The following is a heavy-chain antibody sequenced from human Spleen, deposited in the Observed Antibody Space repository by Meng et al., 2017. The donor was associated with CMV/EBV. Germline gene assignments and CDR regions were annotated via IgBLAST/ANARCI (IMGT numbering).Heavy chain of an antibody. V-gene: IGHV1-2*02. CDR2: IYPHSGGT. J-gene: IGHJ3*02. CDR3: VRGGYRGGAFDI. Sequence: ASVKVSCKASGYTFTGYYMHWVRQAPGQGLEWMGWIYPHSGGTNYAQKFQGRVTMTRDTSISTAYMELSRLRSDDTAVYYCVRGGYRGGAFDIWGQGTMVTVSS. D-gene: IGHD6-13*01. CDR1: GYTFTGYY.